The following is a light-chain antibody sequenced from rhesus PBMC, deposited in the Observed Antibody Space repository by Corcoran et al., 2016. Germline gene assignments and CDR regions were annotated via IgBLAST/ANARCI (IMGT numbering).Light chain of an antibody. CDR2: GAA. V-gene: IGKV3-53*01. J-gene: IGKJ2*01. CDR1: QSVGSS. Sequence: QVILTQSPATLSLSPGERATLSCRASQSVGSSLAWYQQKVGQAPRLLIYGAASGATGIPGRFCGSGSGTYLTLTISSLEPEDFAVYYCQNYNASPYSFGQGTKVEIK. CDR3: QNYNASPYS.